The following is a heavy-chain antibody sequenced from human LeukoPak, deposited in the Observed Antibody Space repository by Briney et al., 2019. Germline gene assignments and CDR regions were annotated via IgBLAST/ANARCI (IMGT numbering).Heavy chain of an antibody. Sequence: PGGSLRLSCAASGFTFSSYAMHWVRQAPGKGLEWVAVISYDGSNKYYADSVKGRFTISRDNSKNTLYPQMNSLGAEDTAVYYCARASTGYYDSSGYYDYYYYYVDVWGKGTTVTVSS. J-gene: IGHJ6*03. CDR1: GFTFSSYA. CDR3: ARASTGYYDSSGYYDYYYYYVDV. D-gene: IGHD3-22*01. CDR2: ISYDGSNK. V-gene: IGHV3-30*04.